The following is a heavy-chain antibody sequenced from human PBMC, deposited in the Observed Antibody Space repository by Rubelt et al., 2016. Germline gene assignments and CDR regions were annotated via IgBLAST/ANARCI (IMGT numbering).Heavy chain of an antibody. V-gene: IGHV4-34*11. CDR2: ISYSES. Sequence: QVQLQQWGAGLLKPSETLSLTCAVYGGSFSGYYWSWIRQSPGKGLEWLGYISYSESNYNPSLKSRVSMSVDTSKKQFSLKWGAVTAEDTAVYYCAGASTYNTLDYWGQGTLVAVSP. J-gene: IGHJ4*02. D-gene: IGHD1-1*01. CDR1: GGSFSGYY. CDR3: AGASTYNTLDY.